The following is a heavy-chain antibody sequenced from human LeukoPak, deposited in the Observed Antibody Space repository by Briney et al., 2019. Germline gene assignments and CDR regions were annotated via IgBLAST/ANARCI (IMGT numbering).Heavy chain of an antibody. D-gene: IGHD4-11*01. CDR2: ITAGGRGAT. J-gene: IGHJ4*02. CDR1: GFNIDTYD. Sequence: GGSLRLSCAVSGFNIDTYDVSWVRQAPGKGLEWVSTITAGGRGATYYADSVKGRFTMSRHKSTKTLSLQMNSLRAEDTAVYYCARDEDYNFDYWGQGTLVTVSS. V-gene: IGHV3-23*01. CDR3: ARDEDYNFDY.